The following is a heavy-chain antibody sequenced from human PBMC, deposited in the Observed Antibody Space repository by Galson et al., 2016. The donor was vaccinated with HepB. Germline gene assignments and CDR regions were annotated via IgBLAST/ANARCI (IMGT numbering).Heavy chain of an antibody. D-gene: IGHD3-9*01. CDR3: TRYYDILTGYYASDY. CDR1: GFTFSSYW. CDR2: IHSDGSTT. Sequence: SLRLSCAASGFTFSSYWMQWVRQAPRKGLVWVSRIHSDGSTTSYADSVKGRFTISRGNAKNTLYLQMNSLRAEDTAVYYCTRYYDILTGYYASDYWGRGTLVTVAS. J-gene: IGHJ4*02. V-gene: IGHV3-74*01.